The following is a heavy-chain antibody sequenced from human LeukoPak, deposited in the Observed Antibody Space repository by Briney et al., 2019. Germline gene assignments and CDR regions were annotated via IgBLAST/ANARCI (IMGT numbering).Heavy chain of an antibody. D-gene: IGHD6-13*01. V-gene: IGHV1-8*03. CDR1: GYTFTSYD. J-gene: IGHJ4*02. CDR3: ARDPNKIAAAGPPGVDY. CDR2: MNPNSGNT. Sequence: GASVKVSCKASGYTFTSYDINWVRQATGQGLEWMGWMNPNSGNTGYAQKFQGRVTITRNTSISTAYMELSSLRSDDTAVYYCARDPNKIAAAGPPGVDYWGQGTLVTVSS.